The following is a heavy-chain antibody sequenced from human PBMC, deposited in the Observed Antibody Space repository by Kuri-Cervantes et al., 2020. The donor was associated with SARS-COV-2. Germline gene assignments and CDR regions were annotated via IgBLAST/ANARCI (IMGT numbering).Heavy chain of an antibody. D-gene: IGHD2-2*01. Sequence: GGSLRLSCAASGFTFGSYSMAWVRQAPGKGLEFVSVISDSGGDIHYAGSVKGRFTISRDNSKNTLYLEVNSLRVEDTAVYYCAKKGGKLVVPAAMLDYWGQGTLVTVSS. CDR2: ISDSGGDI. V-gene: IGHV3-23*01. CDR1: GFTFGSYS. CDR3: AKKGGKLVVPAAMLDY. J-gene: IGHJ4*02.